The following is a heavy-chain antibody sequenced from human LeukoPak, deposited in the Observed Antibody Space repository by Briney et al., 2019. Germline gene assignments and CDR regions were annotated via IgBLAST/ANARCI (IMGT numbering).Heavy chain of an antibody. CDR3: ARDSYSSSWYWDY. D-gene: IGHD6-13*01. CDR2: ISSSGSTI. Sequence: PGGSLRLSCAASGFTFSSYSMNWVRQAPGKGLEWVSYISSSGSTIYYADSVKGRFTISRDNAKNSLYLQMNSLRAEDTAVYYCARDSYSSSWYWDYWGQGTLVTVSS. CDR1: GFTFSSYS. V-gene: IGHV3-48*04. J-gene: IGHJ4*02.